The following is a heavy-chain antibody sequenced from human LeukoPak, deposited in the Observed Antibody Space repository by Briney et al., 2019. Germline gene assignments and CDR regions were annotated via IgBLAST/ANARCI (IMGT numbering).Heavy chain of an antibody. V-gene: IGHV3-23*01. Sequence: GGSLRLSCAASGFTFSSYAMSWVRQAPGKGLEWVSATSGSGGSTYYADSGKGRFTISRDNSKNTPYLQMNSLRAEDTAVYYCAKRPPYYDFWSGFTYYFDYWGQGTLVTVSS. CDR3: AKRPPYYDFWSGFTYYFDY. D-gene: IGHD3-3*01. CDR2: TSGSGGST. CDR1: GFTFSSYA. J-gene: IGHJ4*02.